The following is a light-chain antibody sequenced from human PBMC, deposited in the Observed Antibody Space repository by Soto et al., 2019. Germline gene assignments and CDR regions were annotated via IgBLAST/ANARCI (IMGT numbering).Light chain of an antibody. J-gene: IGLJ1*01. CDR3: SSYTSSSTPYV. Sequence: QSALTQPASVSGSPGQSITISCTGTSSDVGGYNYVSWYQQHPGKAPKLMIYEVSNRPSGVSNRFSGSTSGNTASLTISGLQAEDEADYYCSSYTSSSTPYVVGTGTKVTVL. CDR1: SSDVGGYNY. CDR2: EVS. V-gene: IGLV2-14*01.